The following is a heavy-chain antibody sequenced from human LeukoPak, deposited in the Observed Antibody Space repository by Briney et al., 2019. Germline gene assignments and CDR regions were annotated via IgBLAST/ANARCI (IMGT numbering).Heavy chain of an antibody. Sequence: GGSLRLSCAASGFTLNSYGMSWVRQGPGKGLEWVSSISGSRTYYADSVKGRFTISRDNSKNTLYLQMSSLRAEDTAVYYCSKDLRIGTLGYFDYWGQGTLVSVSS. CDR3: SKDLRIGTLGYFDY. V-gene: IGHV3-23*01. CDR2: ISGSRT. CDR1: GFTLNSYG. D-gene: IGHD1-1*01. J-gene: IGHJ4*02.